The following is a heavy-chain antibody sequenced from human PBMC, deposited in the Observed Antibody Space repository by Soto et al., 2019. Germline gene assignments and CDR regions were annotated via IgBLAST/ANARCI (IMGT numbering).Heavy chain of an antibody. CDR3: ARRYGGNFDY. D-gene: IGHD1-26*01. CDR2: IYYSGST. V-gene: IGHV4-59*01. CDR1: GGSISSYY. J-gene: IGHJ4*02. Sequence: QVQLQESGPGLVKPSETLSLTCTVSGGSISSYYWSWIRQPPGKGLEWIGYIYYSGSTNYNPSLTSRAPIXXDRSKNQFSLKLSSVTAADTAVYYCARRYGGNFDYWGQGTLVTVSS.